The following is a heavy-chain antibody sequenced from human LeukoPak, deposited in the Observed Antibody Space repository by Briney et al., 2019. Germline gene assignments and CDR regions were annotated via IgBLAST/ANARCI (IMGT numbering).Heavy chain of an antibody. Sequence: GGSLRLSCAASGFTFSDYYMSWVRQAPGKGLEWVSPISSSSSYIYYADSVKGRFTISRDNAKNSLYLQMNSLRAEDTAVYYCVKWEPPGYDYWGRGTLVTVSS. CDR2: ISSSSSYI. CDR1: GFTFSDYY. V-gene: IGHV3-21*01. D-gene: IGHD1-26*01. J-gene: IGHJ4*02. CDR3: VKWEPPGYDY.